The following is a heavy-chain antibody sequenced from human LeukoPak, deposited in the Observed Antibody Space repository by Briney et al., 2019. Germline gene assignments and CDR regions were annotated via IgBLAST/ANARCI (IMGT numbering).Heavy chain of an antibody. CDR1: GGSISSASSY. J-gene: IGHJ4*02. V-gene: IGHV4-39*01. CDR2: VSYSGIT. CDR3: ARHSGNYLSGDY. Sequence: PSETLSLTCTVSGGSISSASSYWVWIRQPPGKGLEWIASVSYSGITYYNPSLKSRVTISADMSKNQFSLTLSSVTATDTAVYYCARHSGNYLSGDYWGQGTLVTVSS. D-gene: IGHD1-7*01.